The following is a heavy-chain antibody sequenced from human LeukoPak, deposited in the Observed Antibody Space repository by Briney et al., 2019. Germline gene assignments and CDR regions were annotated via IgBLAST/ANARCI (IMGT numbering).Heavy chain of an antibody. CDR2: ISASDGST. V-gene: IGHV3-23*01. CDR1: GFTFSSYA. CDR3: AKLYYDILTGYQNYWYFDL. J-gene: IGHJ2*01. D-gene: IGHD3-9*01. Sequence: PGGSLRLSCAASGFTFSSYAMSWVRQAPGKGLEWVSAISASDGSTYYADSVRGRFTISRDKSKNTLYLQMNSLRDEDTAVYYCAKLYYDILTGYQNYWYFDLWGRGTLVIVSS.